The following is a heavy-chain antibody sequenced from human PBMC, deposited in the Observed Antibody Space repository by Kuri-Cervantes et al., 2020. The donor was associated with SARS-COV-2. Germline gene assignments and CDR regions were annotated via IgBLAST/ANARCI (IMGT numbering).Heavy chain of an antibody. V-gene: IGHV1-2*04. Sequence: GESLKISCKASGYTFTGYYMHWVRQAPGQGLEWMGWINPNSGGTNYAQKFQGWVTMTRDTSISTAYMELSRLRSDDTAVYYCARGGGVGATNDAFDIWGQGTMVTVSS. CDR3: ARGGGVGATNDAFDI. J-gene: IGHJ3*02. D-gene: IGHD1-26*01. CDR1: GYTFTGYY. CDR2: INPNSGGT.